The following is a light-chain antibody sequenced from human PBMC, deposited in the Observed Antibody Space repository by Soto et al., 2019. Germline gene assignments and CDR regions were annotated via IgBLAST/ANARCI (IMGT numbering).Light chain of an antibody. CDR2: KAS. CDR1: QSISSW. V-gene: IGKV1-5*03. Sequence: DIQVTQSPSTLSASVGDRVTITCRASQSISSWLAWYQQKPGKAPKLLIDKASSLASGVPSRFSGSGSGTEFTLTISSLQPDDFATYYCQQYNSYSEAFGQGTKVDIK. J-gene: IGKJ1*01. CDR3: QQYNSYSEA.